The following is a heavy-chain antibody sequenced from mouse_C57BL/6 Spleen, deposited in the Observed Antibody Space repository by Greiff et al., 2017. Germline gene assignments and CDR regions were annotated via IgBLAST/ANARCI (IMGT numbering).Heavy chain of an antibody. CDR1: GYTFTDYN. V-gene: IGHV1-22*01. J-gene: IGHJ4*01. Sequence: VQLQQSGPELVKPGASVKMSCKASGYTFTDYNMHWVKQSHGKSLEWIGYINPNNGGTSYNQKFKGKATLTVNKSSSTAYMELRSLTSEDSAVYYCAREERDYGSSSYYAMDYWGQGTSVTVSS. D-gene: IGHD1-1*01. CDR3: AREERDYGSSSYYAMDY. CDR2: INPNNGGT.